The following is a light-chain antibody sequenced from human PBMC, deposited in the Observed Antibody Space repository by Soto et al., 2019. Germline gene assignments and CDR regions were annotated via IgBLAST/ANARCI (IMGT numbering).Light chain of an antibody. CDR2: GAS. CDR3: QQYGSSSWT. V-gene: IGKV3-20*01. Sequence: EIVLTQSPGTLSLSPGIRSTLSCRASQSISSSYLAWYQQRPGQAPRLLIYGASSRATGIPDRFSGSGSGTEFTLTISRLEPEDFAVYYCQQYGSSSWTFGQGTTVDIK. J-gene: IGKJ1*01. CDR1: QSISSSY.